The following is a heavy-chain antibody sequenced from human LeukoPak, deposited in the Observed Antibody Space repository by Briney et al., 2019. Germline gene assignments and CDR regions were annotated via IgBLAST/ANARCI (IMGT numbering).Heavy chain of an antibody. CDR1: GGSISSSSSY. J-gene: IGHJ4*02. Sequence: SETLSLTCSVSGGSISSSSSYRGWLRQPQGKGLEWIGSIYYSGSSFDNPALKSRVTISVDTSKNQFSLKLSSVTAADTAVYYCARHRSGWLQSSFDYWGQGTLVTVSS. CDR2: IYYSGSS. D-gene: IGHD5-24*01. V-gene: IGHV4-39*01. CDR3: ARHRSGWLQSSFDY.